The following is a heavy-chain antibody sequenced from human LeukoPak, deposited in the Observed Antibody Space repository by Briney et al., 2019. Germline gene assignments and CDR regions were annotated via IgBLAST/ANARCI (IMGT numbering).Heavy chain of an antibody. CDR3: ARDEGILAYSNYGFDY. V-gene: IGHV3-11*01. CDR2: ISSSGSTI. D-gene: IGHD4-11*01. CDR1: GFTFSDYY. J-gene: IGHJ4*02. Sequence: GGSLRLSCAASGFTFSDYYMSWIRQAPGKGLEWVSYISSSGSTIYYADSVKGRFTISRDNAKNSLYLQMNRLRAEDTAVYYCARDEGILAYSNYGFDYWGQGTLVTVSS.